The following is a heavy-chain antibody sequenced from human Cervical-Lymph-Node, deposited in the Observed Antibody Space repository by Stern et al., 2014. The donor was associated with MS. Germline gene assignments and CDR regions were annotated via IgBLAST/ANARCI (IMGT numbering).Heavy chain of an antibody. CDR2: INPSGGST. Sequence: QMQLVQSGAEVKKPGASVKVSCKASGYTFTSYYMHWVRQAPGQGLEWMGIINPSGGSTSYAQKFQGRVTMTRDTSTSTVYMELSSLRSEDTAVYCCAREVVVAVYFDYWGQGTLVTVSS. V-gene: IGHV1-46*03. D-gene: IGHD2-15*01. CDR3: AREVVVAVYFDY. J-gene: IGHJ4*02. CDR1: GYTFTSYY.